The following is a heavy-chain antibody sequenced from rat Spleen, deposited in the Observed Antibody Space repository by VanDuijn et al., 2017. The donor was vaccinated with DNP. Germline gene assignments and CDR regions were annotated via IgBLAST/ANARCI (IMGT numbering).Heavy chain of an antibody. D-gene: IGHD1-12*02. CDR3: TKRWYGSFGY. J-gene: IGHJ2*01. CDR1: GFTFSSYW. Sequence: EVQLVETGGGLVQPGRSLKLSCVASGFTFSSYWMYWIRQAPGKGLEWVASIHTDGGTTYYPDSVKGRFTISRDNTKNTLYLQMYSLRSEDTATYYCTKRWYGSFGYWGQGLMVTISP. CDR2: IHTDGGTT. V-gene: IGHV5-58*01.